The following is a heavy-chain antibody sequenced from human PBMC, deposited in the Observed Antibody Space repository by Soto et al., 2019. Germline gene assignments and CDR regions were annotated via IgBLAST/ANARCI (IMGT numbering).Heavy chain of an antibody. V-gene: IGHV4-34*01. CDR2: INHSGST. CDR1: GGSFSGYY. J-gene: IGHJ3*02. D-gene: IGHD3-22*01. Sequence: QVQLQQWGAGLLKPSETLSLTCAVYGGSFSGYYWSWIRQPPGKGLEWIGEINHSGSTNYNPSLNSRVTISVDTSKNQFCLKLRSVTAADTAVYYCARAEIMIVVTTDAFDISGQGTMVTVSS. CDR3: ARAEIMIVVTTDAFDI.